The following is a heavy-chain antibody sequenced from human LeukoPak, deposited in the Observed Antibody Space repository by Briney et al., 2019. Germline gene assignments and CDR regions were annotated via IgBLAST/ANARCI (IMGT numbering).Heavy chain of an antibody. CDR2: ISPYNGNA. J-gene: IGHJ2*01. CDR3: VRDGYVDL. V-gene: IGHV1-18*01. D-gene: IGHD6-13*01. Sequence: ASVKVSCKAFGYTFTSYGLAWVRQAPGQGLEWIGWISPYNGNADYAQDLQGRVTMTTDTSTSTAYMELRSLRSDDTGVYYCVRDGYVDLWGRGTLVTVSS. CDR1: GYTFTSYG.